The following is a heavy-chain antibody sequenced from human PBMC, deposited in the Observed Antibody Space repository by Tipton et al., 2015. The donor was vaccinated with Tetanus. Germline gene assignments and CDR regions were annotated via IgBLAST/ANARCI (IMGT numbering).Heavy chain of an antibody. CDR1: GDSISSNTYY. V-gene: IGHV4-39*01. D-gene: IGHD3-22*01. CDR3: ARHSSGYFTFFHY. J-gene: IGHJ4*01. CDR2: VYESGDT. Sequence: TLSLTYAVSGDSISSNTYYWGWIRQPPGKGLEWIGSVYESGDTYYNPSLKSRITISVDTSKNHFSLKLTSVTATDSAVYYCARHSSGYFTFFHYWGPGTLVTVSS.